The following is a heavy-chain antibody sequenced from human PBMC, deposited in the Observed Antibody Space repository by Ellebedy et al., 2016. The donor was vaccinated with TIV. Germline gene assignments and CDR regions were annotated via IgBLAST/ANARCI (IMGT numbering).Heavy chain of an antibody. V-gene: IGHV3-74*01. CDR1: GFKFGSYV. CDR3: ARVEVDTGY. J-gene: IGHJ4*02. CDR2: ISHDGAST. D-gene: IGHD5-18*01. Sequence: GESLKISCAASGFKFGSYVMHWVRQAPGKGPVWVSRISHDGASTTYAASVKGRFTISRDNAENTLYLQMNSLRAEDTAVYYCARVEVDTGYWGQGTLVTVSS.